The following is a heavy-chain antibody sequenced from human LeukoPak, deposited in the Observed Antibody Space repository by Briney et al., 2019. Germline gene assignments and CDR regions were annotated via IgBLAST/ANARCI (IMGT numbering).Heavy chain of an antibody. D-gene: IGHD3-10*01. Sequence: SETLSLTCTVSGGSISSYYWSWIRQPPGKGLEWIGYIYYSGSTNYNPSLKSRVTISVDTSENQFSLKLSSVTAADTAVYYCARSSGSYYWFDPWGQGTLVTVSS. CDR2: IYYSGST. J-gene: IGHJ5*02. CDR1: GGSISSYY. CDR3: ARSSGSYYWFDP. V-gene: IGHV4-59*01.